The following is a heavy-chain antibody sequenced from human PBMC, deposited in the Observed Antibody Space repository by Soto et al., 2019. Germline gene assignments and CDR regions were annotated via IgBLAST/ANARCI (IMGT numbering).Heavy chain of an antibody. D-gene: IGHD7-27*01. V-gene: IGHV5-51*01. CDR3: ASSNPSDYYYYYGMDV. CDR1: GYSFTSYW. CDR2: IYPGDSDT. J-gene: IGHJ6*02. Sequence: GESLKISCKGSGYSFTSYWIGWVRQMPGKGLEWMGIIYPGDSDTRYSPSFQGQVTISADKSISTAYLQWSSLKASDTAMYYCASSNPSDYYYYYGMDVWGQGTTVTVS.